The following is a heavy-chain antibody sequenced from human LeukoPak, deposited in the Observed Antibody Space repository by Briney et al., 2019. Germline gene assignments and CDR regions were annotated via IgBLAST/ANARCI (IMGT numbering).Heavy chain of an antibody. CDR1: GFTLGDYA. Sequence: PGGSLRLSCTGSGFTLGDYALSWVRQAPGKGLEWIGSIRSDAYGGPTQYAASVTGRFTISRDDSDNIVYLQMNSLQTDNTAVYYCTRDEKQSNFDTTAYWTLFDYWGQGTLVTVSS. D-gene: IGHD3-22*01. V-gene: IGHV3-49*04. CDR3: TRDEKQSNFDTTAYWTLFDY. CDR2: IRSDAYGGPT. J-gene: IGHJ4*02.